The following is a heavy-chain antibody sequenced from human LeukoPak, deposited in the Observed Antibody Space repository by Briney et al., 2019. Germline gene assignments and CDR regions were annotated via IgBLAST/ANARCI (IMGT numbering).Heavy chain of an antibody. CDR2: INSDGSST. J-gene: IGHJ3*02. V-gene: IGHV3-74*01. CDR3: ARDQGPDAFDI. CDR1: GFSFSIYW. Sequence: GGSLRLSCFASGFSFSIYWMHWVRQAPGKGLVWVSRINSDGSSTSYADSVKGRFTISRDNAKNSLYLQMNSLRAEDTAVYYCARDQGPDAFDIWGQGTMVSVSS.